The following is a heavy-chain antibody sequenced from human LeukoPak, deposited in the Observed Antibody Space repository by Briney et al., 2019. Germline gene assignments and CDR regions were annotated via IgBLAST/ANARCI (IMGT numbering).Heavy chain of an antibody. CDR3: AREPIDSSGWYS. CDR2: IYYSGST. J-gene: IGHJ4*02. D-gene: IGHD6-19*01. Sequence: SETLSLTCTVSGGSISSYYWSWIRQPPGKGLEWIGYIYYSGSTNYNPSLKSRVTISVDKSKNQFSLKLSSVTAADTAVYYCAREPIDSSGWYSWGQGTLVTVSS. V-gene: IGHV4-59*12. CDR1: GGSISSYY.